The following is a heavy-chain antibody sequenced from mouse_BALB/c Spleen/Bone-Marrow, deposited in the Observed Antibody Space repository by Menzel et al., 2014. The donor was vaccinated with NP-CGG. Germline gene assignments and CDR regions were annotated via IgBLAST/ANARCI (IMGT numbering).Heavy chain of an antibody. CDR2: IDPENGDT. CDR1: GFNIKDFY. CDR3: NADTRAMDY. Sequence: EVQLQQSGAELVRSGASVKLSCTGSGFNIKDFYMHWVKQRPEQGLEWIGWIDPENGDTEYAPKFQVKATLTADKSSNTAYLKLKSLTSEDTAVYYSNADTRAMDYWGQGTSVTVSS. J-gene: IGHJ4*01. V-gene: IGHV14-4*02.